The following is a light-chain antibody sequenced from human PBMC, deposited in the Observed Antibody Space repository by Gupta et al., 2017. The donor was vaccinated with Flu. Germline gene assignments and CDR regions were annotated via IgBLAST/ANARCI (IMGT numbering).Light chain of an antibody. CDR2: WAS. CDR1: QSVLYSSDNKNY. V-gene: IGKV4-1*01. J-gene: IGKJ4*01. Sequence: DIVMTQSPDSLAVSLGERATINCKSSQSVLYSSDNKNYLAWYQQKPGQPPKLLIYWASTRESGVSDRFSGSGSGTDFTLTISSLQAEDVAVYYCQQEYSPLIAFGGGTKVEIK. CDR3: QQEYSPLIA.